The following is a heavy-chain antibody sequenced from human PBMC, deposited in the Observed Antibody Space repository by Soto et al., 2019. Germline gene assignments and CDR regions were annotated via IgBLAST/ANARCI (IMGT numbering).Heavy chain of an antibody. CDR2: IYYRGST. Sequence: TLSLTCTVSGGSISSYYWSWIRQPPGKGLEWIGYIYYRGSTNYNPSLKSRVTISVDTSKNQFSLKLSSVTAADTAVYYCARDHGDYFVRRHYFDYWGQGTLVIVSS. V-gene: IGHV4-59*01. J-gene: IGHJ4*02. CDR1: GGSISSYY. D-gene: IGHD4-17*01. CDR3: ARDHGDYFVRRHYFDY.